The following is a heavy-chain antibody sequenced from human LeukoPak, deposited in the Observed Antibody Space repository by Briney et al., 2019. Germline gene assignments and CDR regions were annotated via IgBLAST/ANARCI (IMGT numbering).Heavy chain of an antibody. CDR1: GGSISSYY. CDR3: ASGYYDSSGYPLFDY. CDR2: IYYSGST. V-gene: IGHV4-59*01. J-gene: IGHJ4*02. Sequence: SETLSLTCTVSGGSISSYYWSWIREPPGKGLEWIGYIYYSGSTNYNPSLKSRVTISVDTSKNQFSLKLSSVTAEDTAVYYCASGYYDSSGYPLFDYWGQGTLVTVSS. D-gene: IGHD3-22*01.